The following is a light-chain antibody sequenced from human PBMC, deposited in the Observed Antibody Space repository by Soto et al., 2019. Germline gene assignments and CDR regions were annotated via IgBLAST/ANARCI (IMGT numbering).Light chain of an antibody. CDR2: DVS. Sequence: QSALTQPASVSGSPGQSITISCTGTNSDVGSYNYVSWFQQHPGKAPKFLIYDVSNRPSGVSNRFSGSKSGDTASLTISGVQAEDEADYYCSSYSSSSTRVIFGGGTKVTVL. J-gene: IGLJ2*01. V-gene: IGLV2-14*01. CDR1: NSDVGSYNY. CDR3: SSYSSSSTRVI.